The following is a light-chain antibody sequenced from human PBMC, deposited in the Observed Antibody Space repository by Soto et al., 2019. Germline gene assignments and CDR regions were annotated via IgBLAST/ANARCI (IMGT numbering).Light chain of an antibody. CDR1: SSDVGSYNL. CDR2: EVS. Sequence: SALTQPASVSGSPGQSITISCTGTSSDVGSYNLVSWYQHHPGKAPKLMIFEVSKRPSGVSNRFSGSKSGNTASLTISGLQAEDEAEYYCCSYAGTYVFGTGTKGTVL. V-gene: IGLV2-23*02. CDR3: CSYAGTYV. J-gene: IGLJ1*01.